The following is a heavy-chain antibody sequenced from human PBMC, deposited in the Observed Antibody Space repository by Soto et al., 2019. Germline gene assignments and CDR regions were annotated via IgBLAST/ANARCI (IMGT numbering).Heavy chain of an antibody. CDR3: ARHRAVAGLDY. CDR1: GDSVNSDNYY. CDR2: IYFSGST. Sequence: PSETLSLTCDVFGDSVNSDNYYWTWIRQPPGKDLEWIGNIYFSGSTYYNPSLNSRVTLSIDTSKNHSSLKLTSVTAADTAMYYCARHRAVAGLDYWGQGTLVTVSS. D-gene: IGHD6-19*01. V-gene: IGHV4-39*01. J-gene: IGHJ4*02.